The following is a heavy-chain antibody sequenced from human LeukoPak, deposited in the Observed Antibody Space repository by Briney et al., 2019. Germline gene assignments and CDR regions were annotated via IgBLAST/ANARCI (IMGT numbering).Heavy chain of an antibody. Sequence: PSGTLSLTCAVSGDSVTSHSWWSWVRQPPGKGLEWIGEVHHGGASNYDPSLESRVTISVDKSKNRFSLNLRSVTAADTATYYCASHVTVLGTRGFDFWGRGTLVTVS. CDR3: ASHVTVLGTRGFDF. D-gene: IGHD6-19*01. V-gene: IGHV4-4*02. CDR2: VHHGGAS. J-gene: IGHJ4*02. CDR1: GDSVTSHSW.